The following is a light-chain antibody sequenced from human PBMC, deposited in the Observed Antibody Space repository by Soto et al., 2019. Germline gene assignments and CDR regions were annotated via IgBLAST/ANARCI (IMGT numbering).Light chain of an antibody. V-gene: IGKV3-11*01. J-gene: IGKJ5*01. CDR1: QSVSSY. Sequence: EIVLTQSPATLSLSPGERATLSCRASQSVSSYSAWYQQKPGQAPRLLIYDASNRATGIPARFSGSGSGTDFTLTISSLEPEDFAVYYCQQSSNWPPITFGQGTRLEIK. CDR2: DAS. CDR3: QQSSNWPPIT.